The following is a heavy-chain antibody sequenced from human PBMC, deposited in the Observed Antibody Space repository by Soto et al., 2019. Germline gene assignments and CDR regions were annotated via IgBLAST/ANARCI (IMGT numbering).Heavy chain of an antibody. D-gene: IGHD2-8*01. CDR3: ARGEGYCTNGVCYGGFDY. V-gene: IGHV4-61*01. J-gene: IGHJ4*02. CDR1: GGSVSSGSYY. CDR2: IYYSGST. Sequence: QVQLQESGPGLVKPSETLSLTCTVSGGSVSSGSYYWSWILQPPGKGLECIGYIYYSGSTKYNPSLTSRVTLSVDTSKNQFSLKLSSVTAADTAVYYCARGEGYCTNGVCYGGFDYWGQGTLVTVSS.